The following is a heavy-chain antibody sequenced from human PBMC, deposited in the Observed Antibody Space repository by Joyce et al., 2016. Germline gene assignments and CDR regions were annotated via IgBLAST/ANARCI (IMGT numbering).Heavy chain of an antibody. CDR3: ARHGWDGGDYLDY. Sequence: QLQLQESGPGLVKPSETLSLTCTVSGGSISSSRYYWGWIRQPPGKGLEWIGTIYYNVSTYYNTSLKSRVTISVDTSKNLFSLNLNSVTAADTAVYYCARHGWDGGDYLDYWGQGTLVTVSS. D-gene: IGHD4-23*01. CDR1: GGSISSSRYY. J-gene: IGHJ4*02. CDR2: IYYNVST. V-gene: IGHV4-39*01.